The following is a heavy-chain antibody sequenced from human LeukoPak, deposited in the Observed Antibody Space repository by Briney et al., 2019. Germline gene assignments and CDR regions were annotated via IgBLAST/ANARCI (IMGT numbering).Heavy chain of an antibody. J-gene: IGHJ5*02. D-gene: IGHD3-22*01. Sequence: GGSLRLSCAASGVTVSNNYLSWVRQAPGKGLEWVSVIYSDDSTYYIDSVKGRFTISRDNSKNTMYLQMNSLRAEDTAVYYCASLYYHDSAWGQGTLVTVSS. CDR2: IYSDDST. V-gene: IGHV3-53*01. CDR3: ASLYYHDSA. CDR1: GVTVSNNY.